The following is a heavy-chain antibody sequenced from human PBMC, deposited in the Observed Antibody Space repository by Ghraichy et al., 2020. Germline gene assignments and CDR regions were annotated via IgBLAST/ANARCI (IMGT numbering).Heavy chain of an antibody. CDR2: IKSDGSRT. V-gene: IGHV3-74*01. Sequence: LSLTCAASGFIFSRYWMHWVRQAPGKGLVWVSRIKSDGSRTSYAGSVKGRFTISRDNAKNTLHLQMNSLRAEDTAVYYCVRGRDYGDNENWFDPWGQGTLVTVSS. J-gene: IGHJ5*02. CDR3: VRGRDYGDNENWFDP. D-gene: IGHD4-17*01. CDR1: GFIFSRYW.